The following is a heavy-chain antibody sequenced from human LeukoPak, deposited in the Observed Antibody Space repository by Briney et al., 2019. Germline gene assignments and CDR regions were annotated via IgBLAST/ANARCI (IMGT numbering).Heavy chain of an antibody. Sequence: GGSLRLSCAAPGFTFSSYAMSWVRQAPGKGLEWVPAISGSGGSTYYADSVKGRFTISRDNSKNTLYLQMNSLRAEDTAVYYCAKGPPGVYYGSGSYSLNYWGQGTLVTVSS. D-gene: IGHD3-10*01. CDR2: ISGSGGST. CDR1: GFTFSSYA. V-gene: IGHV3-23*01. CDR3: AKGPPGVYYGSGSYSLNY. J-gene: IGHJ4*02.